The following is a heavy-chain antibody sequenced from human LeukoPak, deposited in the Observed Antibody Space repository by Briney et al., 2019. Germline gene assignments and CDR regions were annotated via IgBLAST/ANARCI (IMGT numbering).Heavy chain of an antibody. CDR3: AELGITMIGGV. Sequence: GGSQRLSCAASGFSFSSYSMNWVRQAPGKGLEWVSSISTSSIYIYYADSLKGRFTISRDNAKHSLYLQMNSLRAEDTAVYYCAELGITMIGGVWGKGTTVTISS. CDR1: GFSFSSYS. CDR2: ISTSSIYI. J-gene: IGHJ6*04. V-gene: IGHV3-21*01. D-gene: IGHD3-10*02.